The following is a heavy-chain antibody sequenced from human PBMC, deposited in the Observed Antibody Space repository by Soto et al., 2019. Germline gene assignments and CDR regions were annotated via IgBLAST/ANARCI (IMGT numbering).Heavy chain of an antibody. V-gene: IGHV3-23*01. CDR2: ISGSGDFA. CDR3: ARGPTIFGVGVDAFDI. D-gene: IGHD3-3*01. CDR1: GFTLSSYA. Sequence: EVQMLESGGGLVQPGGSLRLSCAASGFTLSSYALSWVRQAPGKGLEWVSGISGSGDFAFDADSVRGRFTISRDNSMNTLYLQMNSLRVEDTAVYYCARGPTIFGVGVDAFDIWGQGTMDTVSS. J-gene: IGHJ3*02.